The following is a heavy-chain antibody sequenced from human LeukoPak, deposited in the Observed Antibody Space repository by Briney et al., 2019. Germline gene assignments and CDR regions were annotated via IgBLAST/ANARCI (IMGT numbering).Heavy chain of an antibody. Sequence: GGSMTLASPPSGFTLSSYGMHWDRQAPGNGLEWVAVIWYEGSNKYYADSVKGRFTISRDKSKNTLYLQMNSLRAEDTAVYYCARSYCSGGSCSYYYYYGMDVWGKGTTVTVSS. CDR1: GFTLSSYG. CDR3: ARSYCSGGSCSYYYYYGMDV. J-gene: IGHJ6*04. D-gene: IGHD2-15*01. CDR2: IWYEGSNK. V-gene: IGHV3-33*01.